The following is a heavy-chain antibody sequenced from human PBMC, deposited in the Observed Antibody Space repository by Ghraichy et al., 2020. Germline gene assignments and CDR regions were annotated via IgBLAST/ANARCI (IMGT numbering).Heavy chain of an antibody. V-gene: IGHV3-66*01. CDR1: GFTVSNNY. J-gene: IGHJ4*02. CDR3: ARDRGYRFSEFDY. Sequence: GGSLRLSCAASGFTVSNNYMSWVRQAPGKGLEWISVIYSGGGTYHADSVKGRFTISRDNSRNTLYLQMNSLRAEDTAVYYCARDRGYRFSEFDYWGQGTLVSVSA. D-gene: IGHD5-18*01. CDR2: IYSGGGT.